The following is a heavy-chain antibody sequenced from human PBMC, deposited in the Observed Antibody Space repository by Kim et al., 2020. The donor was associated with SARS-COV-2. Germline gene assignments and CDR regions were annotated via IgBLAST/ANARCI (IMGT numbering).Heavy chain of an antibody. CDR3: ARVEVGLGYYDFWSGYYV. J-gene: IGHJ6*02. D-gene: IGHD3-3*01. V-gene: IGHV3-30*01. Sequence: CRFTISRDNSKNTLYLQMNSLRAEDTAVYYCARVEVGLGYYDFWSGYYVWGQGTTVTVSS.